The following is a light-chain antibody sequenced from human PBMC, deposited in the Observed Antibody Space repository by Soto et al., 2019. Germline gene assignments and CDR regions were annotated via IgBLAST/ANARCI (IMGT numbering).Light chain of an antibody. CDR1: SSDVGGYNF. J-gene: IGLJ1*01. CDR2: GVS. Sequence: QSVLTQPASVFGSPGQSITISCTGTSSDVGGYNFVSWYQQHPGKAPKLMIYGVSNRPSGVSNRFSGSKSGNTASLTISGLQPEDEADYCCSSYTTSSTVVFGTGTKVTVL. CDR3: SSYTTSSTVV. V-gene: IGLV2-14*03.